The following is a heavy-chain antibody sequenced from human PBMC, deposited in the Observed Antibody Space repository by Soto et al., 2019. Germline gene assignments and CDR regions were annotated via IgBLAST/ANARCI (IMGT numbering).Heavy chain of an antibody. Sequence: QVQLVESEGGVVQPGRSLRLSCAASGFTFSSYGMHWVRQAPGKGLEWVAVIWYDGSNKYYADSVKGRFTISRDNSKNTLYLQMNSLRAEDTAVYYCARGFLEWLSGADAFDILGQGTMVTVSS. CDR3: ARGFLEWLSGADAFDI. V-gene: IGHV3-33*01. CDR1: GFTFSSYG. J-gene: IGHJ3*02. D-gene: IGHD3-3*01. CDR2: IWYDGSNK.